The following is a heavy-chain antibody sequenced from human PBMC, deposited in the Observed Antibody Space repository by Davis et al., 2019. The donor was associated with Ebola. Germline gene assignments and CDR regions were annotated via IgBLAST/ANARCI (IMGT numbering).Heavy chain of an antibody. V-gene: IGHV3-30*14. CDR3: ARAGIAVAGAVDY. CDR1: GFTFSSYT. Sequence: GESLKISCAASGFTFSSYTLHWVRQAPGKGLAWVAVISYDGDNNYHADSVQGRFTISRDNSKNTLYLQMNSLRAEDTAVYYCARAGIAVAGAVDYWGQGTLVTVSS. CDR2: ISYDGDNN. D-gene: IGHD6-19*01. J-gene: IGHJ4*02.